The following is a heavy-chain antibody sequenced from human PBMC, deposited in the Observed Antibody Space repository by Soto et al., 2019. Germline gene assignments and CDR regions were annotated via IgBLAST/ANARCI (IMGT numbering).Heavy chain of an antibody. J-gene: IGHJ4*02. CDR3: VREDGVVGASSAFDS. CDR1: GFTFSSYE. Sequence: GGSLRLSCAASGFTFSSYEMNWVRQAPGKGLEWVSYISSSGSTIYYADSVKGRFTISRDNAKNSLYLQMNSLRAEDTAVYYCVREDGVVGASSAFDSWGQGTLVTVSS. V-gene: IGHV3-48*03. D-gene: IGHD1-26*01. CDR2: ISSSGSTI.